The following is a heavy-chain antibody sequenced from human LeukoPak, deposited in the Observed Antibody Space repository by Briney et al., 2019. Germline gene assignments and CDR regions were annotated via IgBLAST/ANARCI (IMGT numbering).Heavy chain of an antibody. V-gene: IGHV4-34*01. CDR3: ARGWYIAARPRYDY. CDR2: INHSGST. D-gene: IGHD6-6*01. CDR1: GGSFSGYY. Sequence: PSETLSLTCAVYGGSFSGYYWSWIRQPPGKGLEWIGEINHSGSTNYNPSLKSRVAISVDTSTNQFSLKLSSVTAADTAVYYCARGWYIAARPRYDYWGQGTLVTVSS. J-gene: IGHJ4*02.